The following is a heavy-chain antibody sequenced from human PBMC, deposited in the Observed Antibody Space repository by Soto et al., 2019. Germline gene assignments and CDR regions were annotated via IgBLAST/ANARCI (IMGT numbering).Heavy chain of an antibody. J-gene: IGHJ3*01. D-gene: IGHD2-8*01. Sequence: EVQLVESGGGLVQPGGSLRLSCAASGFSFSTFWMTWLRQAPGKGLEWVANIKRDGIETHYAVSVKGRFTLTRDNAKNSLYLQLNSLRPEDTAMYYCARDVSPTVEFSYDAFDVWGQGTLVTVSS. V-gene: IGHV3-7*05. CDR2: IKRDGIET. CDR1: GFSFSTFW. CDR3: ARDVSPTVEFSYDAFDV.